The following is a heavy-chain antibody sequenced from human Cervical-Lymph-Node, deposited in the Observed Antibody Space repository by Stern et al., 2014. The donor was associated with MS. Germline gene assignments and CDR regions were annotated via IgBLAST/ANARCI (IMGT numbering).Heavy chain of an antibody. CDR2: ISRNGGST. D-gene: IGHD6-6*01. CDR3: VKSPRMSVAARPGDFDY. V-gene: IGHV3-64D*06. J-gene: IGHJ4*02. Sequence: VQLVESGGGLVQPGGSLRLSCSASGFTFSSYAMHWVRQAPGKGLEYLSAISRNGGSTYYAGSVKGRFTISRDNSKNTLYLQMSSLRAEDTAVYYCVKSPRMSVAARPGDFDYWGQGTLVTVSS. CDR1: GFTFSSYA.